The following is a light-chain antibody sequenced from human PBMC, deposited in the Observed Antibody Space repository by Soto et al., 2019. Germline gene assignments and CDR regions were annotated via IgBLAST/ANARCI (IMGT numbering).Light chain of an antibody. CDR2: WAS. V-gene: IGKV4-1*01. Sequence: DIVMTQSPDSLAVSLGERATINCKSSQSVLYSSNNKNYLAWYQQKPGQPPKLLIYWASTRESGVPDRFSGSGSGTDFTLTISSLQAEDVAVYYCLQYYSTRTFGQGTKLEIK. CDR1: QSVLYSSNNKNY. CDR3: LQYYSTRT. J-gene: IGKJ2*01.